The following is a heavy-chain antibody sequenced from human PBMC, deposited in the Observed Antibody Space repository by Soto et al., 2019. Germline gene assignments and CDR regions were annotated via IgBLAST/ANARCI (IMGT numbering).Heavy chain of an antibody. CDR2: IYYSGST. V-gene: IGHV4-39*01. Sequence: ASETLSLTCTVSGGSISSSSYYWGWIRQPPGKGLEWIGSIYYSGSTYYNPSLKSRVTISVDTSKNQFSLKLSSVTAADTAVYYCARQDRDSGSYYAYFDYWGQGTLVTSPQ. CDR3: ARQDRDSGSYYAYFDY. J-gene: IGHJ4*02. CDR1: GGSISSSSYY. D-gene: IGHD1-26*01.